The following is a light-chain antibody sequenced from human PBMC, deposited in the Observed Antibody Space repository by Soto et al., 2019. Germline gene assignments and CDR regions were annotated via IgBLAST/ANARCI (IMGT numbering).Light chain of an antibody. Sequence: NFMLTQPHSVSESPGKTVTISCTRSSGSIASNFVQWYQQRPGSAPTTVIYEDNQRPSGVPDRFSGSIDSSSNSASLTVSGLKTDDEADFYCQSYDTSNHVVFGGGTKLTVL. CDR2: EDN. J-gene: IGLJ3*02. CDR3: QSYDTSNHVV. CDR1: SGSIASNF. V-gene: IGLV6-57*04.